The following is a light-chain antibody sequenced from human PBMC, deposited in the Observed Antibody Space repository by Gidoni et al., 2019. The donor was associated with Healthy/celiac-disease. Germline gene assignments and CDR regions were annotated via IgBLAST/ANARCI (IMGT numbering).Light chain of an antibody. CDR3: AAWDDSLSGRV. Sequence: QSVLTQPPSASGTPGQRVTISCSGSSSNTGSNYVYWYQQPPGTAPKLLIYRKNQRPSGGPDRFSGSKSGNSASLAIRGLRSEDEADYYCAAWDDSLSGRVFGGGTKLTVL. V-gene: IGLV1-47*01. CDR2: RKN. CDR1: SSNTGSNY. J-gene: IGLJ3*02.